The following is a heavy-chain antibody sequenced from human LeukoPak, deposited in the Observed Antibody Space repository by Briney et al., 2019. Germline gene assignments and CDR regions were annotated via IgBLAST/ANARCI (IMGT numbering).Heavy chain of an antibody. CDR2: IIPIFGTA. V-gene: IGHV1-69*13. J-gene: IGHJ6*04. CDR3: ARSGYYGSGSWSLTGYYGMDV. CDR1: GGTFSSYA. Sequence: SVKVSCKASGGTFSSYAISWVRQALGQGLEWMGGIIPIFGTANYAQKFQGRVTITADESTSTAYMELSSLRSEDTAVYYCARSGYYGSGSWSLTGYYGMDVWGKGTTVTVSS. D-gene: IGHD3-10*01.